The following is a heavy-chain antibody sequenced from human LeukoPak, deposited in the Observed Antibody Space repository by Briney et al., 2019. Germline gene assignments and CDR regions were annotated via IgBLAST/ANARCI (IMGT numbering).Heavy chain of an antibody. CDR3: ARQRGSGWYDF. CDR1: GYTFTMYW. J-gene: IGHJ5*01. V-gene: IGHV5-51*01. CDR2: IYPADSDT. Sequence: GESLKISCTGSGYTFTMYWTGWVRQMPGKGLEWMGIIYPADSDTRYSPTVRGQVTISVDKSVNTAYLQWSSLNASDTATYYCARQRGSGWYDFWGQGTLVTVSS. D-gene: IGHD6-19*01.